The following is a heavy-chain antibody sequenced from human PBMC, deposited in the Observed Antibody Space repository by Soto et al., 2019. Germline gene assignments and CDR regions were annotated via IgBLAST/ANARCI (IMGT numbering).Heavy chain of an antibody. D-gene: IGHD5-12*01. V-gene: IGHV4-59*01. CDR3: ARGPRGPSGYVHPFDY. CDR2: IYYSGST. Sequence: SETLSLTCTVSGGSISSYYWSWIRQPPGKGLEWIGYIYYSGSTNYNPSLKSRVTISVDTSKNQFSLKLSSVTAADTAVYYCARGPRGPSGYVHPFDYWGQGTLVTVSS. CDR1: GGSISSYY. J-gene: IGHJ4*02.